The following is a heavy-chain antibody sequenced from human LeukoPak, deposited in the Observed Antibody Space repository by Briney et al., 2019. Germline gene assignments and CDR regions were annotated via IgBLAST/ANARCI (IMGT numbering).Heavy chain of an antibody. D-gene: IGHD5-24*01. Sequence: PSETLSLTCTVSGGSISSYYWSWIRQPPGKGLEWIWYIYYSGSTNYNPSLKSRVTISVDTSKNQFSLKLSSVTAADTAVYYCARVRGYRDGYNHPFDYWGQGTLVTVSS. J-gene: IGHJ4*02. V-gene: IGHV4-59*01. CDR2: IYYSGST. CDR1: GGSISSYY. CDR3: ARVRGYRDGYNHPFDY.